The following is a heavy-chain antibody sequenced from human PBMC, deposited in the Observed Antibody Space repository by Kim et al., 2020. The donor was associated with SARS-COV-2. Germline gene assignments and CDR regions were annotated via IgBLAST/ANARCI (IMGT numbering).Heavy chain of an antibody. Sequence: SRVTISVDTSKNQFSLKLSSVTAADTSVYYCARSVSLVLLWFGELGGWDYWGQGTLVTVSS. D-gene: IGHD3-10*01. J-gene: IGHJ4*02. CDR3: ARSVSLVLLWFGELGGWDY. V-gene: IGHV4-39*07.